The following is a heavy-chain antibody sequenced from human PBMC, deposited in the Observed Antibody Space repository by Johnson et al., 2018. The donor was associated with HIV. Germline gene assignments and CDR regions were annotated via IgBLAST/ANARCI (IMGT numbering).Heavy chain of an antibody. J-gene: IGHJ3*02. V-gene: IGHV3-33*08. D-gene: IGHD2-21*02. CDR2: IWYDGTNR. CDR3: ARAGCGGDCSTDAFDI. CDR1: GFTFSSYA. Sequence: VQLVESGGGVVQPGRSLRLSCAASGFTFSSYAMHWVRQAPGKGLEWVAVIWYDGTNRYYGDSVKGRFTISRDNSKNTLYLQMNSLRAEDTAVYYCARAGCGGDCSTDAFDIWGQGTMVTVSS.